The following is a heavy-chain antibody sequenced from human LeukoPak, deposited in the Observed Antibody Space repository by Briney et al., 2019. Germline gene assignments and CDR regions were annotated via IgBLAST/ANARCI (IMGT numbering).Heavy chain of an antibody. V-gene: IGHV3-48*03. CDR1: EFTFSIYE. J-gene: IGHJ6*03. Sequence: GGSLRLSCAASEFTFSIYEMNWVRQAPGKGLEWVSYISSGGTTIYYADSVKGRFTISRDNAKNSLYLQMNSLRAEDTAVYYCARVRQDYYYYMDVWGKGTTVTISS. CDR3: ARVRQDYYYYMDV. CDR2: ISSGGTTI.